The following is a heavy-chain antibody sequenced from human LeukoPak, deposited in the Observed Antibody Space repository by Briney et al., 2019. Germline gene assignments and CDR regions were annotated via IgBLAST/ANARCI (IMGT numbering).Heavy chain of an antibody. Sequence: GGSLRLSCAASGFTFSSYGMHWVRQAPGKGLEWVAFIRYDGSNKYYADSVKGRFTISRDNSKNTLYLQMNSLKTEDTAVYYCTTDSSVYYDYVWGSYHDYWGQGTLVTVSS. CDR1: GFTFSSYG. CDR3: TTDSSVYYDYVWGSYHDY. V-gene: IGHV3-30*02. J-gene: IGHJ4*02. D-gene: IGHD3-16*01. CDR2: IRYDGSNK.